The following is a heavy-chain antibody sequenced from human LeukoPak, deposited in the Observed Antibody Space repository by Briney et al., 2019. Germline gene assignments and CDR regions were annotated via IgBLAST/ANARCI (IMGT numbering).Heavy chain of an antibody. Sequence: GGSLRLSCAASGFTFSSYSMNWVRQAPGKGLEWVSSISSSSSYIYYADSVKGRFTISRDNAKNSLYLQMNSLRAEDTAVYYCAKDLRDGYTFDYWGQGTLVTVSP. V-gene: IGHV3-21*04. CDR1: GFTFSSYS. CDR3: AKDLRDGYTFDY. CDR2: ISSSSSYI. J-gene: IGHJ4*02. D-gene: IGHD5-24*01.